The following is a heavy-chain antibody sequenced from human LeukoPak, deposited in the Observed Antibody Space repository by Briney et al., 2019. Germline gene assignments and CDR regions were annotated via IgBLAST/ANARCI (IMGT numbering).Heavy chain of an antibody. J-gene: IGHJ6*02. Sequence: TGGSLRLSCAASGFTFSSYSMNWVRQAPGKGLEWVSYISSSSSTIYYADSVKGRFTISRDNAKNSLYLQMNSLRDEDTAVYYCAREELTTVVGTPYYYYGMDVWGQGTTVTVSS. CDR2: ISSSSSTI. CDR3: AREELTTVVGTPYYYYGMDV. CDR1: GFTFSSYS. D-gene: IGHD4-23*01. V-gene: IGHV3-48*02.